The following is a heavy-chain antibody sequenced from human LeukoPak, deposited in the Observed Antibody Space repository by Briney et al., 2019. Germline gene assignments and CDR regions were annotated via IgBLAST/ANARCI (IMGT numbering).Heavy chain of an antibody. D-gene: IGHD3-10*01. CDR2: IKSKTDGGTT. J-gene: IGHJ4*02. V-gene: IGHV3-15*01. CDR1: GFTFSNAW. Sequence: PGGSLRLSCAASGFTFSNAWMSWVRQAPGKGLEWVGRIKSKTDGGTTDYAAPVKGRFTISRDDSKNTLYLQMNSLKTEDTAVYYCTTYITMVPGVIMVADYWGQGTLVTVSS. CDR3: TTYITMVPGVIMVADY.